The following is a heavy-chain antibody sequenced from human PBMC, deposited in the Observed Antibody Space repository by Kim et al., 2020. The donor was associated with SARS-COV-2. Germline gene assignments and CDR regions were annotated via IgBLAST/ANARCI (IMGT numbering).Heavy chain of an antibody. D-gene: IGHD1-26*01. CDR3: ARVGELWDFDL. V-gene: IGHV7-4-1*02. CDR2: INTNTGNP. J-gene: IGHJ2*01. CDR1: GYTFTSYY. Sequence: ASVKVSCKASGYTFTSYYMHWVRQAPGQGLEWMGWINTNTGNPTYAQGFTGRFIFSLDTSVSTAYLQISSLKAEDTAVYYCARVGELWDFDLWGRGTLVTVSS.